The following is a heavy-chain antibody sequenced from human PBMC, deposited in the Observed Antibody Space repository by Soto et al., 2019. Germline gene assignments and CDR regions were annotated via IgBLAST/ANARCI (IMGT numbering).Heavy chain of an antibody. D-gene: IGHD2-15*01. CDR1: GGTFSSYT. V-gene: IGHV1-69*04. CDR2: IIPILGIA. CDR3: ARDDCSGGSCYYYYYYMDV. J-gene: IGHJ6*03. Sequence: SVKVSCKASGGTFSSYTISCVRQSPGQGLEWMGRIIPILGIANYAQKFQGRVTITADKSTSTAYMELSSLRSEDTAVYYCARDDCSGGSCYYYYYYMDVWGKGTTVTVSS.